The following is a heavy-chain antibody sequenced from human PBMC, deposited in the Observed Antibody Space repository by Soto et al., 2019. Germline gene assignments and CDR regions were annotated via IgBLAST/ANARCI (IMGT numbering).Heavy chain of an antibody. CDR1: GYTFISYY. Sequence: ASVKVSCKASGYTFISYYMNRVRQAPGQGLEWMGMINPSGGSTSYAQKFQGRATMTRDTSTSTVYMELSSLRSEDTAVYYCAREDTANGGAFDIWGQGTMVTV. CDR2: INPSGGST. D-gene: IGHD5-18*01. V-gene: IGHV1-46*01. CDR3: AREDTANGGAFDI. J-gene: IGHJ3*02.